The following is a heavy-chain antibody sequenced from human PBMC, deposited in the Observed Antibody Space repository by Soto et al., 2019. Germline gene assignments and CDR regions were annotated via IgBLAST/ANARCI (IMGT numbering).Heavy chain of an antibody. J-gene: IGHJ5*02. CDR1: GGTFSSYA. D-gene: IGHD1-1*01. Sequence: GASVKVSCKASGGTFSSYAISWVRQAPGQGLEWMGGIIPIFGTANYAQKFQGRVTITADESTSTAYMELSSLRSEDTAVYYCASGETGKTFMSWFDPWGQGTLVTVPQ. CDR3: ASGETGKTFMSWFDP. V-gene: IGHV1-69*13. CDR2: IIPIFGTA.